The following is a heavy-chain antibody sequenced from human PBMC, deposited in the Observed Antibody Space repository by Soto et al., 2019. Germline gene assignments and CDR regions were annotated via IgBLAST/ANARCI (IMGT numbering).Heavy chain of an antibody. Sequence: PSETLSLTCTVSGGSISDSSYYWGWIRQPPVRVLELIASIYRIGNTYYNPSLKSRVTISVDTSKNQFFLKLTSVTAADTAVYYCARHQATTSMYHWLDPWGQGTLVT. V-gene: IGHV4-39*01. CDR3: ARHQATTSMYHWLDP. CDR2: IYRIGNT. J-gene: IGHJ5*02. D-gene: IGHD4-17*01. CDR1: GGSISDSSYY.